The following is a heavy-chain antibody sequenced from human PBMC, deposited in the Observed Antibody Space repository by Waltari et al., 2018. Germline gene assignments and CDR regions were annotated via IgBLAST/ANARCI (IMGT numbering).Heavy chain of an antibody. CDR1: GLTLSNVF. Sequence: EVQLAESGGGLVKPGGSLRLSCAASGLTLSNVFISWVRQAPGKGLEWVGRIKRNSEGGPPDYAAPVKGRFTISRDDSKNTVYLQVDSLRTEDTAVYYCAAPGEGIRGAQPFDYWGQGTLVTVSS. V-gene: IGHV3-15*01. J-gene: IGHJ4*02. CDR3: AAPGEGIRGAQPFDY. CDR2: IKRNSEGGPP.